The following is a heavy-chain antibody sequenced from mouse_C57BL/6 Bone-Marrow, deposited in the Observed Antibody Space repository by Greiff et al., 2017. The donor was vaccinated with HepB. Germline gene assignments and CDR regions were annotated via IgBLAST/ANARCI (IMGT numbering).Heavy chain of an antibody. J-gene: IGHJ3*01. CDR1: GYTFTSYW. V-gene: IGHV1-55*01. Sequence: QVQLQQPGAELVKPGASVKMSCKASGYTFTSYWITWVKQRPGQGLEWIGDIYPGSGSTNYNEKFKSKATLTVDTSSSTAYMQLSSLTSEDSAVYYCARESDGNYVGTWFAYWGQGTLVTVSA. CDR2: IYPGSGST. D-gene: IGHD2-1*01. CDR3: ARESDGNYVGTWFAY.